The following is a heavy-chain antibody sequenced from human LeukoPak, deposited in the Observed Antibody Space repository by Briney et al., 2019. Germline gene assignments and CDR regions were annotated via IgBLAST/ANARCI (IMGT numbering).Heavy chain of an antibody. Sequence: ASVKVSCKASGYTFTGCYMHWVRQAPGQGLEWMGWINPNSGGTNYAQKFQGRVTMTRDTSISTAYMELSRLRSDDTAVYYCARDLYGDYEHYYYYYYMDVWGKGTTVTVSS. V-gene: IGHV1-2*02. D-gene: IGHD4-17*01. CDR3: ARDLYGDYEHYYYYYYMDV. J-gene: IGHJ6*03. CDR1: GYTFTGCY. CDR2: INPNSGGT.